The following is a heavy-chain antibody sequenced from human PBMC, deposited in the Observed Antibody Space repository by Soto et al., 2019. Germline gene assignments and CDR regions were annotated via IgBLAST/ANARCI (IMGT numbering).Heavy chain of an antibody. CDR3: ARRYGGNFDY. D-gene: IGHD1-26*01. V-gene: IGHV4-59*01. CDR2: IYYSGST. J-gene: IGHJ4*02. CDR1: GGSISSYY. Sequence: SETLSLTCTVSGGSISSYYWSWIRQPPGKGLEWIGYIYYSGSTNYNPSLKSRVTISVDTSKNQFSLRLTSVTAADTAVYYCARRYGGNFDYWGQGTLVTVSS.